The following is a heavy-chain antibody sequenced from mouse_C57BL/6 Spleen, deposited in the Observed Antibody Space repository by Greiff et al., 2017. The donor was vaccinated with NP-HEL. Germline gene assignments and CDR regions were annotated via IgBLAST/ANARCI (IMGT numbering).Heavy chain of an antibody. CDR3: ARLGYYGSSYVWFAY. D-gene: IGHD1-1*01. V-gene: IGHV1-69*01. Sequence: VQLQQPGAELVMPGASVKLSCKASGYTFTSYWMHWVKQRPGQGLEWIGEIDPSDSYTNYNQKFKGKSTLTVDKSSSTAYMQLSSLTSEDSAVYYCARLGYYGSSYVWFAYWGQGTLVTVSA. J-gene: IGHJ3*01. CDR1: GYTFTSYW. CDR2: IDPSDSYT.